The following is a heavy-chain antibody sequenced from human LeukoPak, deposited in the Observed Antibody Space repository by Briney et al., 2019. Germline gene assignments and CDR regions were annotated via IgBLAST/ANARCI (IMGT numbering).Heavy chain of an antibody. CDR2: IYSGGST. V-gene: IGHV3-66*01. D-gene: IGHD3-9*01. CDR1: GFTFSSYA. CDR3: ARLGVGFDWLRDY. J-gene: IGHJ4*02. Sequence: GGSLRLSCAASGFTFSSYAMSWVRQAPGKGLEWVSVIYSGGSTYYADSVKGRFTISRDNSKNTLYLQMNSLRAEDTAVYYCARLGVGFDWLRDYWGQGNLVTVSS.